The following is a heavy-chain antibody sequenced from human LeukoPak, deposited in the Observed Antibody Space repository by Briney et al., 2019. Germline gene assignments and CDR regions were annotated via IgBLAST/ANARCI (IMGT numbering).Heavy chain of an antibody. Sequence: PGGSLRLSCAASGFTFSGSAMHWVRQASGKGLEWVGRIRSKANSYATAYAASVKGRFTISRDDSKYTAYLQMNSLKTEDTAVYYCFQYSSSPRDYWGQGTLVTVSS. CDR1: GFTFSGSA. CDR3: FQYSSSPRDY. V-gene: IGHV3-73*01. J-gene: IGHJ4*02. CDR2: IRSKANSYAT. D-gene: IGHD6-6*01.